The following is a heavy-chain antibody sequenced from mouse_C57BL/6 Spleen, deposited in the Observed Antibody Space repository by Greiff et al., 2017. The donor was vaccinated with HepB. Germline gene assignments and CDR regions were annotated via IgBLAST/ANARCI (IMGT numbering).Heavy chain of an antibody. Sequence: QVQLQQPGAELVRPGSSVKLSCKASGYTFTSYWMDWVKQRPGQGLEWIGNIYPSDSETHYNQKFKDKATLTVDKSSSTAYMQLSSLTSEDSAVYYCARSSYSYAMDYWGQGTSVTVSS. D-gene: IGHD1-1*01. CDR1: GYTFTSYW. V-gene: IGHV1-61*01. CDR2: IYPSDSET. CDR3: ARSSYSYAMDY. J-gene: IGHJ4*01.